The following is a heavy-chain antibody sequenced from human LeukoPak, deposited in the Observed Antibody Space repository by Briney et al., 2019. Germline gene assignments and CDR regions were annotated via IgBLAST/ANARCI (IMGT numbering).Heavy chain of an antibody. J-gene: IGHJ2*01. CDR3: AAGGNLDWHLDL. V-gene: IGHV1-2*02. CDR1: GYTFTGYY. Sequence: ASVRVSCKASGYTFTGYYMHWVRQAPGQGLEWMGWINPNSGGTNYAQKFQERVTITRDMSTNTAYMELSSLRSEDTAVYYCAAGGNLDWHLDLWGRGTQVTVSS. CDR2: INPNSGGT. D-gene: IGHD4-23*01.